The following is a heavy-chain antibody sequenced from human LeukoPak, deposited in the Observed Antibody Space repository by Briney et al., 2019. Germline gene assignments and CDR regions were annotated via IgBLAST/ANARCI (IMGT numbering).Heavy chain of an antibody. CDR1: GYSISSGYY. CDR2: IYHSGST. J-gene: IGHJ5*02. D-gene: IGHD6-6*01. Sequence: KASETLSLTCAVSGYSISSGYYWGWIRQPPGKGLEWIGSIYHSGSTYYNPSLKSRVTILIDTSKNQFSLKLSSVTAADTAVYYCARVPYSSSAYWFGPWGQGTLVTVSS. V-gene: IGHV4-38-2*01. CDR3: ARVPYSSSAYWFGP.